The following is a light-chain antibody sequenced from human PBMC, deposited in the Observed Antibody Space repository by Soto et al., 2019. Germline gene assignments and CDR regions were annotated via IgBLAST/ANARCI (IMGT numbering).Light chain of an antibody. CDR2: DVS. J-gene: IGLJ1*01. V-gene: IGLV2-14*01. Sequence: QSALTQPTSGSGSPGQSITISCTGTSSDVGGYNYVSWYQQHPGKAPKLMIYDVSDRPSGVSDRFSGSKSGNTASLTSSGLQAEDEADYYCSSYASSSTEVFGTGTKLTVL. CDR3: SSYASSSTEV. CDR1: SSDVGGYNY.